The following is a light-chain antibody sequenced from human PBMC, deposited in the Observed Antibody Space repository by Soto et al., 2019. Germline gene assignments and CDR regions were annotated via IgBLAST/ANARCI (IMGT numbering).Light chain of an antibody. CDR3: QQSYSLPLT. CDR2: GAS. Sequence: DIQMTQSPSSLSASVGDRVAITCRSSQSISDYLNWYQQKPGKALKLVIYGASNLQSGVPPRFSGSGSGSEFTLTISGLQPDDFAIYFCQQSYSLPLTFCPWTKVDV. J-gene: IGKJ3*01. V-gene: IGKV1-39*01. CDR1: QSISDY.